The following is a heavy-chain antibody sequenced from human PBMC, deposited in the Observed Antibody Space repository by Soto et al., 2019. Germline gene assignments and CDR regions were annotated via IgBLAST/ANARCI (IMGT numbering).Heavy chain of an antibody. J-gene: IGHJ4*02. D-gene: IGHD5-12*01. CDR1: GYSFTSYW. CDR2: IDPSDSYT. CDR3: ARHGYGGYGAVFDN. V-gene: IGHV5-10-1*03. Sequence: EVQLVQSGAEVKKPGESLRISCKGSGYSFTSYWITWVRQMPGKGLEWMGRIDPSDSYTNYSPSFHGHVTVSADKSIGTAYLQWSRLEASDTAIYYCARHGYGGYGAVFDNWGQGTLVTVSS.